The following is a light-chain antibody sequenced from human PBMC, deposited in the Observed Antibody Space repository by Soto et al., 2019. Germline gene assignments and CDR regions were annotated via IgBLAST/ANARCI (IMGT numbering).Light chain of an antibody. CDR2: RAS. CDR3: QQYNEWPIT. J-gene: IGKJ5*01. Sequence: EVVLTQSPATLSVSPGERATVSCRASQSVRSNLAWYQQKPGQAPRLLIYRASTRATGISGRFSGSGSGTEFTLTITSLQSEDFAVYYCQQYNEWPITFGQGTRLEI. CDR1: QSVRSN. V-gene: IGKV3-15*01.